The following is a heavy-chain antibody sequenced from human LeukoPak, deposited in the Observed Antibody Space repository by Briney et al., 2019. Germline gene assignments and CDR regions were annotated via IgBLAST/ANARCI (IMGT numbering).Heavy chain of an antibody. CDR3: ARAFEYSSSEDAFDI. Sequence: SETLSLTCTVSGYSISSGYYWGWIRQPPGQGLEWIGSIYHSGSTYYNPSLKSRVTISVDTSKNQFSLKLSSVTAADTAVYYCARAFEYSSSEDAFDIWGQGTMVTVSS. J-gene: IGHJ3*02. CDR2: IYHSGST. CDR1: GYSISSGYY. D-gene: IGHD6-6*01. V-gene: IGHV4-38-2*02.